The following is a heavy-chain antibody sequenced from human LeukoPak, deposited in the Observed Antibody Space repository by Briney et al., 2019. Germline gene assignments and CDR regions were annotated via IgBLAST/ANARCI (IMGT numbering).Heavy chain of an antibody. D-gene: IGHD6-19*01. Sequence: GGSLRLSCAASGFTFSSYWMSWVRQAPGKGLEWVSAISGSGGSTYYADSVKGRFTISRDNSKNTLYLQMNSLRAEDTAVYYCAKDLRYSSGWYYYYGMDVWGQGTTVTVSS. V-gene: IGHV3-23*01. J-gene: IGHJ6*02. CDR2: ISGSGGST. CDR3: AKDLRYSSGWYYYYGMDV. CDR1: GFTFSSYW.